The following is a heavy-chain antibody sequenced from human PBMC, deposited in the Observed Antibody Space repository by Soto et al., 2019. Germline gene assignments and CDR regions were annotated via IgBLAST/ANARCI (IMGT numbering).Heavy chain of an antibody. CDR1: GGSISSSSYY. Sequence: PSETLSLTCTVSGGSISSSSYYWGWIRRPPGKGLEWIGSIYYSGSTYYNPSLKSLVTISVDTSNNQFSLKLSSVTATDTAVYYCAGRFSTRAGLFHSDYWGQRTLVPVSS. D-gene: IGHD6-19*01. CDR2: IYYSGST. V-gene: IGHV4-39*01. CDR3: AGRFSTRAGLFHSDY. J-gene: IGHJ4*01.